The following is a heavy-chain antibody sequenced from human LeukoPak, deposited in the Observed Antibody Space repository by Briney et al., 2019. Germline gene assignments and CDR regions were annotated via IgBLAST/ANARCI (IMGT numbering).Heavy chain of an antibody. CDR3: ARGYYDFWSGYLDY. CDR1: GFTFSSYW. J-gene: IGHJ4*02. D-gene: IGHD3-3*01. Sequence: PGXXLRLSCAASGFTFSSYWMHWVRQAPGKGVVWVSRINSDGSSTIYADSVKGGFTISRDKAKKTLYMQRNRVRAEDTAVYYCARGYYDFWSGYLDYWGQGTLVTVSS. V-gene: IGHV3-74*01. CDR2: INSDGSST.